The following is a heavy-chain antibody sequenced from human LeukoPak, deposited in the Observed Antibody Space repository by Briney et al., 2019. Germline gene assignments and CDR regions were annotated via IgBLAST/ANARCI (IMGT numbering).Heavy chain of an antibody. V-gene: IGHV4-31*03. Sequence: NPSETLSLTCTVSGGSISSGGYYWSWIRQHPGKGLEWIGYIYYSGSTYYNPSLKSRVTISVDTSKNQFSLKLSSVTAADTAVYYCARHAPHYDSSGYDTFDYWGQGTLVTVSS. CDR1: GGSISSGGYY. CDR2: IYYSGST. J-gene: IGHJ4*02. D-gene: IGHD3-22*01. CDR3: ARHAPHYDSSGYDTFDY.